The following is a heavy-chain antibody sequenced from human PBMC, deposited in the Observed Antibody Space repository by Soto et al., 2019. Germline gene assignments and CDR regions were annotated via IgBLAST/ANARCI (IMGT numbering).Heavy chain of an antibody. J-gene: IGHJ4*02. CDR3: ARAFGGSSIRGGY. D-gene: IGHD3-10*01. CDR1: GYTFTNYA. CDR2: INADNGNT. V-gene: IGHV1-3*05. Sequence: QVQLVQSGAEEKKPGASVKVSCKASGYTFTNYAMHWVRQAPGQRLEWMGWINADNGNTKYAQKFQGRVTITRDTSASTAHMELSSLRSEVTAVYYCARAFGGSSIRGGYWGQGTLVTVSS.